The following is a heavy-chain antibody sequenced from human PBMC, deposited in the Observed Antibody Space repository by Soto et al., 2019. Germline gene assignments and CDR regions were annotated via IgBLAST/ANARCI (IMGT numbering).Heavy chain of an antibody. V-gene: IGHV4-34*01. D-gene: IGHD3-10*01. CDR3: ARGRGRGVIIRDFDY. CDR2: INHSGST. Sequence: SETLSLTCAVYGGSFSGYYWSWIRQPPGKGLEWIGEINHSGSTNYNPSLKSRVTISVDTSKNQFSLKLSSVTAADTAVYYCARGRGRGVIIRDFDYWGQGTLVTVSS. CDR1: GGSFSGYY. J-gene: IGHJ4*02.